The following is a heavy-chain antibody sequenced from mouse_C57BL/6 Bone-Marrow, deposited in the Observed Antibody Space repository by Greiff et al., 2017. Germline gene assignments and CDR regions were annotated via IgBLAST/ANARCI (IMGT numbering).Heavy chain of an antibody. J-gene: IGHJ2*01. CDR1: GFTFSSYA. D-gene: IGHD1-1*01. V-gene: IGHV5-4*01. CDR3: ARAAVVPFDY. Sequence: EVQRVESGGGLVKPGGSLKLSCAASGFTFSSYAMSWVRQTPEKRLEWVATISDGGSYTYYPDNVKGRFTISRDNAKNNLYLQMSHLKSEDTAMYYCARAAVVPFDYWGQGTTLTVSS. CDR2: ISDGGSYT.